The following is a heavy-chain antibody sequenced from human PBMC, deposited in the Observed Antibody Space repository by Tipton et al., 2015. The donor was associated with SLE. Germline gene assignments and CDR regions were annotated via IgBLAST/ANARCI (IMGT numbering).Heavy chain of an antibody. CDR3: ARDRIPVYSGSYLAGFYYGMDV. CDR2: SYHTGST. D-gene: IGHD1-26*01. V-gene: IGHV4-59*01. Sequence: TLSLTCTVSGGSISTYYWSWIRQPPKQGLEWIGWSYHTGSTDYNPSLKSRVTISVDTSKNQFSLRLSSVTAADTAVYYCARDRIPVYSGSYLAGFYYGMDVWGQGTAVTVSS. J-gene: IGHJ6*02. CDR1: GGSISTYY.